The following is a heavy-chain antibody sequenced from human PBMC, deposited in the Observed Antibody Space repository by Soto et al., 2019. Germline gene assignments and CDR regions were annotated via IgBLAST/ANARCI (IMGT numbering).Heavy chain of an antibody. D-gene: IGHD1-26*01. J-gene: IGHJ4*02. V-gene: IGHV3-23*01. CDR1: GFTFSGYA. CDR2: ISGSGGST. CDR3: AKDLRIVGATFDY. Sequence: GGSLRLSCAASGFTFSGYAMSWVRQAPGKGLEWVSAISGSGGSTYYADSVKGRFTISRDNSKNTLYLQMNSLRAEDTAVYYCAKDLRIVGATFDYWGQGTLVTVSS.